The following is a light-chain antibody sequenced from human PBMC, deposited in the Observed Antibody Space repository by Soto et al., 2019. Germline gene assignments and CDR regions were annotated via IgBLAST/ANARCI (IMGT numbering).Light chain of an antibody. CDR1: SSDIGGYNY. CDR3: CSYAGTYTYA. V-gene: IGLV2-11*01. J-gene: IGLJ1*01. CDR2: DVS. Sequence: QSALTQPRSVSGSPGQSVAISCTGTSSDIGGYNYVSWFQQHPGKAPKLMIYDVSKWPSGVPDRFSGSKSGNTASLTISGLQAEDEADYYCCSYAGTYTYAFGTGTKVTVL.